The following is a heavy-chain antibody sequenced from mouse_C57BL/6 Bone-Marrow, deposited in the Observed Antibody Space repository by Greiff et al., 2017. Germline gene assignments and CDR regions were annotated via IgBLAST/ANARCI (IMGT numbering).Heavy chain of an antibody. Sequence: VKLVESGAELARPGASVKLSCKASGYTFTSYGISWVKQRTGQGLEWIGEIYPRSGNTYYNEKFKGKATLTADKSSSTAYMELRSLTSEDSAVYFCARGHYGSSPFAYWGQETLVTVSA. J-gene: IGHJ3*01. CDR2: IYPRSGNT. V-gene: IGHV1-81*01. CDR1: GYTFTSYG. D-gene: IGHD1-1*01. CDR3: ARGHYGSSPFAY.